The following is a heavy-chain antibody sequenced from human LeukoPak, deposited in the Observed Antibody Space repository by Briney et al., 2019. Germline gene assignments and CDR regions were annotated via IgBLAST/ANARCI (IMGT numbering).Heavy chain of an antibody. Sequence: PGGSLRLSCSASGFTFSSYAMHWVRQAPGKGLEWVAVISYDGSNKYYADPVKGRFTISRDNSKNTLYLQMNSLRAEDTAVYYCARGTYYDILTGYLPLDYWGQGTLVSVSS. CDR3: ARGTYYDILTGYLPLDY. CDR1: GFTFSSYA. J-gene: IGHJ4*02. D-gene: IGHD3-9*01. V-gene: IGHV3-30-3*01. CDR2: ISYDGSNK.